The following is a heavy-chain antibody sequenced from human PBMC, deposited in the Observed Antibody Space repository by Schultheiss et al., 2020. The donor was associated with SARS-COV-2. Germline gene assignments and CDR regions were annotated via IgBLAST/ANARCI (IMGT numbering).Heavy chain of an antibody. D-gene: IGHD3-3*01. CDR2: IDWDDDK. V-gene: IGHV2-70*17. CDR3: ARSSITIWKDYFDY. CDR1: GFSLSTSGMC. Sequence: SGPTLVKPTQTLTLTCTFSGFSLSTSGMCVSWIRQPPGKALEWLARIDWDDDKFYSTSLKTRLTISKDTSKNQVVLTMTNMDPVDTATYYCARSSITIWKDYFDYWGQGTLVTVSS. J-gene: IGHJ4*02.